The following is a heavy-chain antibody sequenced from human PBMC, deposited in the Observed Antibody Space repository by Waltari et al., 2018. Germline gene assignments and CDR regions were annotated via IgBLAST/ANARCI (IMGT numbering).Heavy chain of an antibody. V-gene: IGHV3-49*03. CDR1: GFTLGDYA. D-gene: IGHD4-17*01. Sequence: EVQLVESGGGLVQPGRSLRLSCTASGFTLGDYAMSWFRQAPGKGLEWVGCIRSKAYGGTTEDAAPVKGRFTISRDDSKSIAYLQMNSLKTEDTAVYYCTRDQAYGDYYLDYWGQGTLVTVSS. CDR2: IRSKAYGGTT. J-gene: IGHJ4*02. CDR3: TRDQAYGDYYLDY.